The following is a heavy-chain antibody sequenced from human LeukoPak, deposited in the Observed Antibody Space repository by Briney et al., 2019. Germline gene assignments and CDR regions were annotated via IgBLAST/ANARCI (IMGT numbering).Heavy chain of an antibody. D-gene: IGHD3-22*01. CDR3: ARAPYYYDTPPYFDY. J-gene: IGHJ4*02. CDR2: IYPGDSET. Sequence: GESLKISCKGSGYTFTTYWIAWVRQMPGEGLEWMGIIYPGDSETRYSPSFQGQVTISADKSITTAYLQWGRLKASDTAMYYCARAPYYYDTPPYFDYWGQGTLVTVFS. CDR1: GYTFTTYW. V-gene: IGHV5-51*01.